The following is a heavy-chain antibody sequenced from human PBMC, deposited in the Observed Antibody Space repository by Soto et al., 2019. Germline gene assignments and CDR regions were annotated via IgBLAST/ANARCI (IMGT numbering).Heavy chain of an antibody. J-gene: IGHJ6*02. CDR1: GGTFSSYA. D-gene: IGHD3-10*01. CDR2: IIPIFGTA. Sequence: SVKVSCKASGGTFSSYAISWVRQAPGQGLEWMGGIIPIFGTANYAQKFQGRVTITADESTSTAYMELSSLRSEDTAVYYCARGTNTMVRGVIPPLYGMDVWGQGTTVTVSS. CDR3: ARGTNTMVRGVIPPLYGMDV. V-gene: IGHV1-69*13.